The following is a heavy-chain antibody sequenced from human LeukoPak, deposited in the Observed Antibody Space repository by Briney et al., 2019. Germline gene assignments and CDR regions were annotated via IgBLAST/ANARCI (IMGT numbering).Heavy chain of an antibody. V-gene: IGHV3-21*01. D-gene: IGHD1-1*01. CDR1: GFTFSSYS. CDR2: ISSSSSYI. CDR3: ARADWNVVRGD. Sequence: PGGSLRLSRAASGFTFSSYSMNWVRQAPGKGLEWVSSISSSSSYIYYADSVKGRFTISRDNAKNSLYLQMNSLRAEDTAVYYCARADWNVVRGDWGQGTLVTVSS. J-gene: IGHJ4*02.